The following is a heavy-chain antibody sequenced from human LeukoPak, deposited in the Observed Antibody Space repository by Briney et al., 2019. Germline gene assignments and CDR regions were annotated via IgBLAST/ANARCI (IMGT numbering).Heavy chain of an antibody. V-gene: IGHV1-18*01. CDR2: ISAYNGNT. D-gene: IGHD5-12*01. J-gene: IGHJ4*02. Sequence: ASVKVSCKASGYTFTSYGISWVRQAPGQGLEWMGWISAYNGNTNYAQKLQGRVTMTTDTSTCTAYMELRSLRSDDTAVYYCARGDIVATMGLFDYWGQGTLVTVSS. CDR1: GYTFTSYG. CDR3: ARGDIVATMGLFDY.